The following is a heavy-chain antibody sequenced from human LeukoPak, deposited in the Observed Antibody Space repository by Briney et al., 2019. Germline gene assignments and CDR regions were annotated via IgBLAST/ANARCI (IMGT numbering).Heavy chain of an antibody. CDR1: GFTFSSYS. CDR3: ARDAMIVVLDY. J-gene: IGHJ4*02. V-gene: IGHV3-21*01. D-gene: IGHD3-22*01. Sequence: KSGGSLRLSCAASGFTFSSYSMNWVRQAPGKGLEWVSSISSSSSYIYYADSVKGRFTISRDNAKNSLYLQINSLRAEDTAVYYCARDAMIVVLDYWGQGTLVTVSS. CDR2: ISSSSSYI.